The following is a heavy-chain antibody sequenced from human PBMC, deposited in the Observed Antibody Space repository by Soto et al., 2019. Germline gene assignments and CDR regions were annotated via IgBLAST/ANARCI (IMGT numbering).Heavy chain of an antibody. CDR3: ARGLYDYGDYSVHAFDI. D-gene: IGHD4-17*01. Sequence: SETLSLTCTVSGGSISSYYWSWIRQPPGKGLEWIGYIYYSGSTNYNPSLKSRVTISVDTSKNQFSLKLSSVTAADTAVYYCARGLYDYGDYSVHAFDIWGQGTMVTVSS. CDR2: IYYSGST. CDR1: GGSISSYY. J-gene: IGHJ3*02. V-gene: IGHV4-59*01.